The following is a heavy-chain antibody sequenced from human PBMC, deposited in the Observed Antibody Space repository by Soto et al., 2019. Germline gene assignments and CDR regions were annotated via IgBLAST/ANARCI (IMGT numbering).Heavy chain of an antibody. CDR1: GYTFTNYP. J-gene: IGHJ4*02. V-gene: IGHV1-3*01. CDR2: SNGGNGNT. CDR3: VRGRGPQYNNRWYPD. Sequence: ASVKVSCKASGYTFTNYPMHWVRQAPGQRVEWRGWSNGGNGNTKCSQKFQDRVTITRDTSASTAFMELSSVRSEDTAVYYCVRGRGPQYNNRWYPDWGQGTLVTVSS. D-gene: IGHD6-13*01.